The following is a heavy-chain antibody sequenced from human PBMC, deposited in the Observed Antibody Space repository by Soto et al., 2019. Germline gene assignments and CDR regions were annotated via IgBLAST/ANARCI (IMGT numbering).Heavy chain of an antibody. V-gene: IGHV4-59*08. J-gene: IGHJ4*02. CDR3: ARQTAAADY. Sequence: NPSETLSLTCTVSGGSISSYYWSWIRQPPGKGLEWIGYIYYSGSTNYNPSLKSRVTISVDTSKNQFSLKLSSVTAADTAVYYCARQTAAADYWGQGTQVTVSS. CDR1: GGSISSYY. CDR2: IYYSGST. D-gene: IGHD6-13*01.